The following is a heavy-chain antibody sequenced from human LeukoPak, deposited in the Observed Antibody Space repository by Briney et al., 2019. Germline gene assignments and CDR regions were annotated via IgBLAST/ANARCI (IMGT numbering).Heavy chain of an antibody. V-gene: IGHV4-34*01. Sequence: SETLSLTCAVYGGSFSGYYWSWIRQPPGKGLEWIGEINHSGSTNYNPSLKSRVTISVDTSKNQFSLKLSSVTAADTAVYYCARDYYYDSSGYYGPAVYWGQGTLVTVSS. J-gene: IGHJ4*02. CDR1: GGSFSGYY. D-gene: IGHD3-22*01. CDR2: INHSGST. CDR3: ARDYYYDSSGYYGPAVY.